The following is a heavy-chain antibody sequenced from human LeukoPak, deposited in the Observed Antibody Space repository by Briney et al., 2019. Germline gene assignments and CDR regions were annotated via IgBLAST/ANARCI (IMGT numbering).Heavy chain of an antibody. V-gene: IGHV3-30-3*01. CDR2: ISYDGSNK. CDR1: GFTFSSYA. Sequence: TGGSLRLSCAASGFTFSSYAMHWVRQAPGKGLEWVAVISYDGSNKYYADSVKGRFTISRDNSKNTLYLQMNSLRAEDTAVYYCAREGVYSSSWYYFDYWGQGTLVTVSS. CDR3: AREGVYSSSWYYFDY. D-gene: IGHD6-13*01. J-gene: IGHJ4*02.